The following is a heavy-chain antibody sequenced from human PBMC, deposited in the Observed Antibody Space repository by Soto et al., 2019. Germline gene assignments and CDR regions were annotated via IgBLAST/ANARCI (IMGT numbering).Heavy chain of an antibody. J-gene: IGHJ6*02. D-gene: IGHD2-15*01. V-gene: IGHV1-2*02. CDR2: INPNSGGT. CDR1: GYTFTGYY. Sequence: VASVKVSCKASGYTFTGYYMHWVRQAPGQGLEWMGWINPNSGGTNYAQKFQGRVTMTRDTSISTAYMELSRLRSDDTAVYYCARTGYCSGGSCYRAWYYYGMDVWGQGTTVTVSS. CDR3: ARTGYCSGGSCYRAWYYYGMDV.